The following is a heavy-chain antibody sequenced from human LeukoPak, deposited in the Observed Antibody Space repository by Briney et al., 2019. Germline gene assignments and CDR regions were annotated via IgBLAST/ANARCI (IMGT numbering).Heavy chain of an antibody. J-gene: IGHJ4*02. CDR3: AKTGSSSWGYFDY. V-gene: IGHV3-30*02. Sequence: PGGSLRLSCVASGFTFSTYGMHWVRQAPGKGLEWVAFIRNDGTIKYYADSVKGRFTISRDNSKNTLYLQMNSLRAEDMAVYYCAKTGSSSWGYFDYWGQGTLVTVSS. CDR2: IRNDGTIK. D-gene: IGHD6-13*01. CDR1: GFTFSTYG.